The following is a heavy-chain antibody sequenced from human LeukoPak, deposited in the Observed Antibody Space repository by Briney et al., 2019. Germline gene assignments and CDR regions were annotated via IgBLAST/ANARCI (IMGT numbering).Heavy chain of an antibody. J-gene: IGHJ6*03. CDR2: IYTSGGT. D-gene: IGHD6-13*01. Sequence: SETLSLTCTVSGGSISSDYWSWIRQPAGKGLEWIGRIYTSGGTKYNPSLKSRVTMSVDTSKNQFSLKVNSVTAADTAVYYCARDQYAAYSSSWGYYYYMDVWGKGTTVTVSS. CDR3: ARDQYAAYSSSWGYYYYMDV. V-gene: IGHV4-4*07. CDR1: GGSISSDY.